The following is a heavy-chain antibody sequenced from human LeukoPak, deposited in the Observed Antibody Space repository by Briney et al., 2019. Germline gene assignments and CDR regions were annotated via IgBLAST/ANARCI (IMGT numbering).Heavy chain of an antibody. CDR1: GVSFSSYS. D-gene: IGHD3-22*01. Sequence: AGSLRLSCAASGVSFSSYSMHWGRQAPAKGLELVSVISYDGSNKYYADSVKGRFTISRDNSKNTLYQQMTSLRAEDQAVYYCALHDSSGYYNYWGQGTLVTVSS. CDR2: ISYDGSNK. V-gene: IGHV3-30*03. CDR3: ALHDSSGYYNY. J-gene: IGHJ4*02.